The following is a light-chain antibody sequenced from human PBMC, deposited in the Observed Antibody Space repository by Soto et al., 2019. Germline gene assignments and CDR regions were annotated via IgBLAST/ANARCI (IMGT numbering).Light chain of an antibody. J-gene: IGKJ5*01. CDR1: QTISSW. V-gene: IGKV1-5*03. Sequence: TWRASQTISSWLAWYQQKPGKAPKLLIYKASTLKSGVPSRFSGSRSGRHTTFTSGIGIPEDSPTYSSQQSDKPPINFRQGTRLEIK. CDR3: QQSDKPPIN. CDR2: KAS.